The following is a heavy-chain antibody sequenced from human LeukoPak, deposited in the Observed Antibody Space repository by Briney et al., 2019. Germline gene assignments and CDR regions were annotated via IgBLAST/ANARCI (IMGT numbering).Heavy chain of an antibody. CDR1: GFTSSNAW. CDR2: LKSKTDGGAT. V-gene: IGHV3-15*01. CDR3: TTVDIVATIQGGFWYYGMDV. J-gene: IGHJ6*02. Sequence: PGGSLRLSRAASGFTSSNAWMSWVRQAPGKGLERLGRLKSKTDGGATDYAAAVKGRFTISRDDSKNTLYLQMNSLKTEDTAVYYCTTVDIVATIQGGFWYYGMDVWGQGTTVTVSS. D-gene: IGHD5-12*01.